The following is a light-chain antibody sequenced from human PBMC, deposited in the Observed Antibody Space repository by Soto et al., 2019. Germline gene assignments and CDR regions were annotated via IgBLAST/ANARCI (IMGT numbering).Light chain of an antibody. CDR3: VSFTVHYSYV. J-gene: IGLJ1*01. CDR2: DVS. CDR1: SGDVGAYDF. Sequence: QSALTQPASVSGSPGQSITISCTGTSGDVGAYDFVSWYQHHPGKAPRLVIYDVSRRPAGASDRFSGSKSGSTASLTISSLQAEDEADYYCVSFTVHYSYVFGTGTMVTVL. V-gene: IGLV2-14*01.